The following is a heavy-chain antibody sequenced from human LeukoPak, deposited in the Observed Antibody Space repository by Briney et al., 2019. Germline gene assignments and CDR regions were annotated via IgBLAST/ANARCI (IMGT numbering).Heavy chain of an antibody. CDR3: ANTVTPSELVY. D-gene: IGHD4-17*01. V-gene: IGHV3-23*01. CDR1: GFTFTSYA. Sequence: GESLKISCAASGFTFTSYAMSWVRQAPGNGLEWVSGISAGGGSTYYADSVKGRFTISRDNSKNTLYLQMNSLRAEDTAVYYCANTVTPSELVYWGQGTLVTVSS. J-gene: IGHJ4*02. CDR2: ISAGGGST.